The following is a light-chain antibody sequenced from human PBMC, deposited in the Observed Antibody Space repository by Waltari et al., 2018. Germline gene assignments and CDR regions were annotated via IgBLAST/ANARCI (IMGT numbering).Light chain of an antibody. J-gene: IGKJ1*01. CDR3: QHYLRLPAT. V-gene: IGKV3-20*01. Sequence: EIVLAQSPGTLSLSPGDSATLPCRASRSVSRALAWYQQKPGQAPRLLIYGASNRATGIPDRFSGSGSGTDFSLTISSLEPEDFAVYYCQHYLRLPATFGQGTKVEIK. CDR1: RSVSRA. CDR2: GAS.